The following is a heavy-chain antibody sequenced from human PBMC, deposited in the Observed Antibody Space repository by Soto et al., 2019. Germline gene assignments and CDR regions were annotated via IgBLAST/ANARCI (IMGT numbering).Heavy chain of an antibody. V-gene: IGHV4-4*02. CDR3: ARGHQVTTDYFSYYALDV. Sequence: QVQLQESGPGLVKPSGTLSLTCAVSGGSVSSSYYWSWVRQPPGKGLEWIGEIFHSGRTNYNPSLKSRVTMSVEKSNNLFSLKVTSMTAADTAIYYCARGHQVTTDYFSYYALDVWGQGTTVTVSS. D-gene: IGHD2-21*02. J-gene: IGHJ6*02. CDR2: IFHSGRT. CDR1: GGSVSSSYY.